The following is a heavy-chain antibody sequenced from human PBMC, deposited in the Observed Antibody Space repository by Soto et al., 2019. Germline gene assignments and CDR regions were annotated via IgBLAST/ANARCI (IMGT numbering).Heavy chain of an antibody. D-gene: IGHD2-8*01. J-gene: IGHJ6*02. Sequence: GSLRLSCAASGFTFSSYAMSWVRQAPGKGLEWVSAISGSGGSTYYADSVKGRFTISRDNSKNTLYLQMNSLRAEDTAVYYCAKEGWGVTTGIGGMDVWGQGTTVTVSS. CDR2: ISGSGGST. CDR3: AKEGWGVTTGIGGMDV. V-gene: IGHV3-23*01. CDR1: GFTFSSYA.